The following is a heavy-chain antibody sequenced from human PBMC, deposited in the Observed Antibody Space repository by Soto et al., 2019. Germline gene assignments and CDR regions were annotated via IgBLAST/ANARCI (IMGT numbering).Heavy chain of an antibody. J-gene: IGHJ6*02. Sequence: SETLSLTCTVSGGSFSPNYWSWIRQPPGKGLEWVGYIYYGGTTSYNPSLQSRVTISLEASKSQFSLRLTSVTAADTAVYYCARFIEYCFRTKCHGYSGMAVGGQGTRAT. V-gene: IGHV4-59*08. D-gene: IGHD2-15*01. CDR2: IYYGGTT. CDR3: ARFIEYCFRTKCHGYSGMAV. CDR1: GGSFSPNY.